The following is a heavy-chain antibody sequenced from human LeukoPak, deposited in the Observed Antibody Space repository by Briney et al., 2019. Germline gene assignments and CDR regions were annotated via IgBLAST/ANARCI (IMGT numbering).Heavy chain of an antibody. D-gene: IGHD3-9*01. CDR3: ATGTHYDLLPF. V-gene: IGHV4-59*01. CDR2: IYYSGST. CDR1: GGSISSYY. J-gene: IGHJ4*02. Sequence: PSETLSLTCTVSGGSISSYYWSWIRQPPGKGLEWIGYIYYSGSTNYNPSLKSRVTISVDTSKNQFSLKLSSVTAADTALYYCATGTHYDLLPFWGQGTLVTVSS.